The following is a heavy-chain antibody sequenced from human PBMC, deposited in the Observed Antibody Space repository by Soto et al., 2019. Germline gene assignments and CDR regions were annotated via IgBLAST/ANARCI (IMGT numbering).Heavy chain of an antibody. D-gene: IGHD3-16*01. J-gene: IGHJ1*01. Sequence: ESGGGVVQTGTSLRVSCVGSGFTFRSYVIHWVRQAPGKGLEWVALTSYDGSDKYYDDSVRGRFTISRDNSRNTVDLQMDSLRLEDTALYYCARWGTTGGLDVWGQGTLVSVSS. V-gene: IGHV3-30*19. CDR2: TSYDGSDK. CDR1: GFTFRSYV. CDR3: ARWGTTGGLDV.